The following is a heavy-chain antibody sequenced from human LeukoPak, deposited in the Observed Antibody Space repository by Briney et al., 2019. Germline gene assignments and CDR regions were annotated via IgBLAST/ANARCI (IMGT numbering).Heavy chain of an antibody. D-gene: IGHD6-6*01. V-gene: IGHV4-34*01. CDR2: INHSGST. Sequence: SETLSLTCAVYGESFSGYYWTWIRQPPGKGLEWIGEINHSGSTNYNPSLKSRVTISIDTSKNQFSLSLTSVTAADTAIYYCAREELAAHRGSFTLWGQGSVVSVSS. CDR3: AREELAAHRGSFTL. J-gene: IGHJ3*01. CDR1: GESFSGYY.